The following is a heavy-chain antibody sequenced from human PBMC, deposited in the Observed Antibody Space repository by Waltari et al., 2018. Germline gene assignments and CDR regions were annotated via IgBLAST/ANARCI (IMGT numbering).Heavy chain of an antibody. V-gene: IGHV4-39*07. CDR2: IYYSGST. CDR3: ARDSGGVAGPDLNWFDP. J-gene: IGHJ5*02. Sequence: QLQLQESGPGLVKPSETLSLTCTVSGGSISSRRYYWGWIRQPPGKGLEWIGSIYYSGSTYYNPSLKSRVTISVDTSKNQFSLKLSSVTAADTAVYYCARDSGGVAGPDLNWFDPWGQGTLVTVSA. CDR1: GGSISSRRYY. D-gene: IGHD6-19*01.